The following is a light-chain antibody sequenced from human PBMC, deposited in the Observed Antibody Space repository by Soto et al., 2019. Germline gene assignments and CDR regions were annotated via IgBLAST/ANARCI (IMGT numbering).Light chain of an antibody. J-gene: IGLJ2*01. CDR3: AAWDDSLSHVV. CDR1: SSNIGSNY. Sequence: QLVLTQPPSASGTPGQRVTISCSGSSSNIGSNYVYWYQQLPGTAPKLLIYRNNQRPSGVPDRFSGSKSGTSASLAISGLRSEDEADYYCAAWDDSLSHVVFGGGTKLTVL. V-gene: IGLV1-47*01. CDR2: RNN.